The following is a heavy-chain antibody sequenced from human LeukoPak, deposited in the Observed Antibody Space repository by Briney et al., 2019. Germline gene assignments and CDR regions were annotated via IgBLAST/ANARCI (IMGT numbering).Heavy chain of an antibody. Sequence: MSSETLSLTCTVSGGSISSYYGSWIRQPAGKGLEWIGRIYTSGSTTYNPFLKSRVTMSVDTSKNQFSLKLSSVTAADTAVYYCARVRSSGWRKYYYYYYMDVWGKGTTVTVSS. V-gene: IGHV4-4*07. J-gene: IGHJ6*03. CDR2: IYTSGST. D-gene: IGHD6-19*01. CDR1: GGSISSYY. CDR3: ARVRSSGWRKYYYYYYMDV.